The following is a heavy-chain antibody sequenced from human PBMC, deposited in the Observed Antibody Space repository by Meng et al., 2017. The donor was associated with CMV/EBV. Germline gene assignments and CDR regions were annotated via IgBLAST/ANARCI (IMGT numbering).Heavy chain of an antibody. J-gene: IGHJ6*02. CDR3: ASQITDIYGDLYYYYYYGMDV. CDR1: GGSISSSSYY. D-gene: IGHD4-17*01. Sequence: SETLSLTCTVSGGSISSSSYYWGWIRQPPGKGLEWIGSIYYSGSTYYNPSLKSRVTISVDTSKNQFSLWLSSVTAADTAVYYCASQITDIYGDLYYYYYYGMDVWGQGTTVTVSS. V-gene: IGHV4-39*01. CDR2: IYYSGST.